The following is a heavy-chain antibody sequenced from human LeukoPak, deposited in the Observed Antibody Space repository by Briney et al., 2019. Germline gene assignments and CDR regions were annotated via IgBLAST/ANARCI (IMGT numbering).Heavy chain of an antibody. CDR1: GYNFVDSY. CDR3: ASRSDILTGYY. V-gene: IGHV1-2*02. Sequence: GASVKVSCRASGYNFVDSYMHWVRQAPGQGLEWMGWINPNSGGTNYAQKFQGRVTMTRDTSISTAYMELSRLRSDDTAVYYCASRSDILTGYYWGQGTLVTVSS. CDR2: INPNSGGT. J-gene: IGHJ4*02. D-gene: IGHD3-9*01.